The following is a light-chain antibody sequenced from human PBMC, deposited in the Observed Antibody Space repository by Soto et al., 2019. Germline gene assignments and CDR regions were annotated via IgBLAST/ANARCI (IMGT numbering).Light chain of an antibody. CDR3: CSYAGTYTFD. CDR1: SSDVGGYNY. V-gene: IGLV2-11*01. J-gene: IGLJ1*01. CDR2: DVS. Sequence: QSVLTQPRSVSWSPGQSVTISCTGTSSDVGGYNYVSWYQQHPGKAPKVMIYDVSKRPSGVPDRFSGSKSGNTASLTISGLQAEDEADYYCCSYAGTYTFDFGTGTKVTVL.